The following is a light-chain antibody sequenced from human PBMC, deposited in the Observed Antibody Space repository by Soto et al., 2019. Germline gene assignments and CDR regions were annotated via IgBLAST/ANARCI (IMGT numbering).Light chain of an antibody. CDR3: SSYAGSNNFV. Sequence: QSVLTQPPSASGSPGQSVTISCTGASSDVGGYNYVSWYQQHPGKAPKLMIYEVSERPSGVPDRFSGSKSSNTASLTVSGLQAEDEADYYCSSYAGSNNFVFGTGTKAIV. J-gene: IGLJ1*01. V-gene: IGLV2-8*01. CDR2: EVS. CDR1: SSDVGGYNY.